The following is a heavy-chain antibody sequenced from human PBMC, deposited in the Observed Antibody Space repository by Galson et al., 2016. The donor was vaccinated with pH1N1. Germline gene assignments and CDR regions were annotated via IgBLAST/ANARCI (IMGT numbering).Heavy chain of an antibody. CDR3: ARQNEGALDV. CDR1: GYSFTTHW. D-gene: IGHD1-1*01. CDR2: IYACASDA. V-gene: IGHV5-51*01. Sequence: QSGAEVKKPGESLKISCKASGYSFTTHWIGWVRQMPGKGLEWMGIIYACASDARYRPSLKGQVSFSVDKSITTAALQWRSLKASDTAIYDCARQNEGALDVWGQGTTVTVSS. J-gene: IGHJ6*02.